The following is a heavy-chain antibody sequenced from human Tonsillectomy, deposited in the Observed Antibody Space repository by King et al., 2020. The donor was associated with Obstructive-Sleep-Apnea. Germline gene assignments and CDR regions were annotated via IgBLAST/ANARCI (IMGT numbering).Heavy chain of an antibody. CDR1: GFTFSDHY. J-gene: IGHJ5*01. Sequence: QVKLVESGGGLVKPGGSLRVSCAASGFTFSDHYMSWIRQAPGKGLEWISYISSSSVYTNYADSVRGRFTISRDNAKNSLYLEMNSLRAEDTAVYYCARDGGYDFWSGNNWFDSWGQGTLVTVSS. D-gene: IGHD3-3*01. CDR2: ISSSSVYT. V-gene: IGHV3-11*06. CDR3: ARDGGYDFWSGNNWFDS.